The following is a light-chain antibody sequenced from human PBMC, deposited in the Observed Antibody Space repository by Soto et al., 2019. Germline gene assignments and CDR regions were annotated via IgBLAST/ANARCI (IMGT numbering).Light chain of an antibody. CDR2: NNN. J-gene: IGLJ1*01. CDR1: SSNIGSNY. CDR3: SSWDGSLYGDV. V-gene: IGLV1-47*02. Sequence: QSVLTQPPSTSGTPGQGVTISCSGSSSNIGSNYVYWYQQLPGTAPKLLIYNNNQRPSGVPDRFSASKSGTSASLAIRGLRSDDEADYYCSSWDGSLYGDVFGAGTKLTVL.